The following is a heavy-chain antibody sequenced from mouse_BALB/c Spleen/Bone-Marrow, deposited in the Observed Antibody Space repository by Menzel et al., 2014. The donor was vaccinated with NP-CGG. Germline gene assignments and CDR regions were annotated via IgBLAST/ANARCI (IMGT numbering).Heavy chain of an antibody. Sequence: EVKVVESGGGLVKPGGSLKLSCAASGFTFSSYTMSWVRQTPEKRLEWVATISSGGSYTYYPDSVKGRFTISRDNAKNPLYLQMNSLKCADTAMYYCTSMITRGYYFDYWGQGTTLTVS. J-gene: IGHJ2*01. CDR3: TSMITRGYYFDY. CDR2: ISSGGSYT. CDR1: GFTFSSYT. D-gene: IGHD2-4*01. V-gene: IGHV5-6-4*01.